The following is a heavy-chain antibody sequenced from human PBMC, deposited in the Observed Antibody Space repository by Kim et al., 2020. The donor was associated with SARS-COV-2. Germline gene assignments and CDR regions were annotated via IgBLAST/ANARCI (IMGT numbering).Heavy chain of an antibody. D-gene: IGHD2-15*01. Sequence: GGSLRLSCTASGFTFCDYAMSWVRQAPGKGLEWVGFTTSKADGGTTEYAASVKGRFTISRDASKNTAYPQMNSLKTEDTAVYYCTRVILRDLYYFDY. CDR3: TRVILRDLYYFDY. J-gene: IGHJ4*01. CDR2: TTSKADGGTT. CDR1: GFTFCDYA. V-gene: IGHV3-49*04.